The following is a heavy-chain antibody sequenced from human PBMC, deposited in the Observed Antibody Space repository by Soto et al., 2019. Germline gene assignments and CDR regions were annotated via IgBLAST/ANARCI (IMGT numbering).Heavy chain of an antibody. Sequence: EVQLLESGGGLVQPGGSLRLSCAASGFTFTDYVMDWVRQAPGKGLEWVSAILSSGDITYYADFVQGRFTISRDNSKNTVYLQMNSLRADDTAVYYCAKGSHFPFDSWGQGTLVTVSS. V-gene: IGHV3-23*01. CDR1: GFTFTDYV. D-gene: IGHD3-3*02. CDR2: ILSSGDIT. CDR3: AKGSHFPFDS. J-gene: IGHJ4*02.